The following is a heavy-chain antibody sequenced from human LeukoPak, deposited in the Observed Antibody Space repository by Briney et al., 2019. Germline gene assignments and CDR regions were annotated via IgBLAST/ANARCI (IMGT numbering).Heavy chain of an antibody. Sequence: SETLSLTCAVYGGSFSGYYWSWIRQPPGKGLEWIGEINHSGSTNYNPSLKSRVTISVDTSKNQFSLKLSSVTAADTAVYYCARDGEDEGSDYNFIFVHWGQGTLVTVSS. CDR1: GGSFSGYY. V-gene: IGHV4-34*01. CDR2: INHSGST. CDR3: ARDGEDEGSDYNFIFVH. D-gene: IGHD2-21*01. J-gene: IGHJ5*02.